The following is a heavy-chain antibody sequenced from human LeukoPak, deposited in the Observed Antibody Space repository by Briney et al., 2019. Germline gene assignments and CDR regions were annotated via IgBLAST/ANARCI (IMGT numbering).Heavy chain of an antibody. CDR2: ISSNGYA. J-gene: IGHJ4*02. V-gene: IGHV3-64*01. D-gene: IGHD6-19*01. CDR1: GFTFSRYP. Sequence: GGSLRLPCAASGFTFSRYPMHWVRQAPEKGLEYVSAISSNGYAYYGNSVKGRFTTSRDNSKSTLYLQMDSLRVDDTAVYYCVRETGWYDYWGQGTLVTVSS. CDR3: VRETGWYDY.